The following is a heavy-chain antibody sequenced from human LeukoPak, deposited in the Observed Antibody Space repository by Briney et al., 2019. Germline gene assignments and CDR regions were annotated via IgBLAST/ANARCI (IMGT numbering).Heavy chain of an antibody. D-gene: IGHD1-26*01. V-gene: IGHV3-21*05. J-gene: IGHJ1*01. CDR2: ISTSGSYT. CDR3: ARLKYGSPQH. Sequence: GGSLRLSCAASGFTFSSHAMSWVRQAPGKGLEWVSYISTSGSYTIHTDSVKGRFTISRDDAKNSLYLQMNSLRVEDTAVYYCARLKYGSPQHWGQGTLVTVSS. CDR1: GFTFSSHA.